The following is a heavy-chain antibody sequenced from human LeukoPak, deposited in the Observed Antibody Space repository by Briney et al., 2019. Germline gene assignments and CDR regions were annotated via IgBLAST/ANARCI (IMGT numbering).Heavy chain of an antibody. CDR2: IYHSGST. CDR3: ARGPLDSGYTYFDY. Sequence: PSGTLSLTCAVSGGSISRSNWWSWVRQPPGKGLEWIGEIYHSGSTNYNPSLKSRVTISVDKSKNQFSLNLSSVTAADTAVYYCARGPLDSGYTYFDYWGQGTLVSVAS. J-gene: IGHJ4*02. CDR1: GGSISRSNW. V-gene: IGHV4-4*02. D-gene: IGHD5-12*01.